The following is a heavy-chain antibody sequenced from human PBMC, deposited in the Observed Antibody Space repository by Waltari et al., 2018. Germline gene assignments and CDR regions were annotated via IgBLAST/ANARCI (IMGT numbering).Heavy chain of an antibody. CDR2: IKSKSDGGTT. V-gene: IGHV3-15*01. CDR1: GFPFSTAW. Sequence: EVQLVEAGGGLVKPGGSLSFSCAASGFPFSTAWMYSVGRAPGKGLEGVDHIKSKSDGGTTHYAAPMKGRFTISRDDSNNTLYLQMNSLKTEDAAVYYCMTWPRGHVLLLTDAFDIWGQGTMVTVSS. J-gene: IGHJ3*02. D-gene: IGHD3-22*01. CDR3: MTWPRGHVLLLTDAFDI.